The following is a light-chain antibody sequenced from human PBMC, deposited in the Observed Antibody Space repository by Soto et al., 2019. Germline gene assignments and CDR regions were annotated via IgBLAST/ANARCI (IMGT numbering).Light chain of an antibody. CDR3: GTWDSSLSAGGYV. Sequence: SVLTQPPSVSAGPGQKVTISFPGNSPNNGNNYVSWYQQLPGTAPKLLIYENNKRPSGIPDRFSGSKSGTSATLGITGLQTGDEADYYCGTWDSSLSAGGYVFGTGTKVTVL. V-gene: IGLV1-51*02. J-gene: IGLJ1*01. CDR2: ENN. CDR1: SPNNGNNY.